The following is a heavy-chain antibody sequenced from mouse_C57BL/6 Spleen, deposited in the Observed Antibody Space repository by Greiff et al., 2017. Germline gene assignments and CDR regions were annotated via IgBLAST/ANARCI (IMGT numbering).Heavy chain of an antibody. Sequence: EVQVVESEGGLVQPGSSMKLSCTASGFTFSDYYMAWVRQVPEKGLEWVANINHDGSSTYYLDSLKSRFTMSRDNAKNILYLQMSSLKSEDTATYYCARALTADWYFDGWGTGTTVTVSS. V-gene: IGHV5-16*01. CDR2: INHDGSST. CDR1: GFTFSDYY. CDR3: ARALTADWYFDG. J-gene: IGHJ1*03. D-gene: IGHD4-1*01.